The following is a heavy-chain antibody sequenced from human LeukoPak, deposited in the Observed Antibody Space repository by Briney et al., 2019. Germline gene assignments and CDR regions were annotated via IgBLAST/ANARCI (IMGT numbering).Heavy chain of an antibody. J-gene: IGHJ4*02. CDR1: GFTFSIYA. D-gene: IGHD2-15*01. CDR3: ARDRYCSGGSCDY. V-gene: IGHV3-66*02. CDR2: IYSGGST. Sequence: PGGSLRLSCAASGFTFSIYAMSWVRQAPGKGLEWVSVIYSGGSTYYADSVKGRFTISRDNSKNTLYLQMNSLRAEDTAVYYCARDRYCSGGSCDYWGQGTLVTVSS.